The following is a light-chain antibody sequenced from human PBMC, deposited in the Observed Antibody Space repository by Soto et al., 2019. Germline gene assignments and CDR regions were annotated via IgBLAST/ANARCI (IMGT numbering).Light chain of an antibody. J-gene: IGLJ1*01. CDR2: EVS. CDR1: SSEVGADNY. Sequence: QSVLTQPASLSGSPGQSITISCTGVSSEVGADNYVSWYQQHPGKAPKLMIYEVSNRPSGVSDRFSGSKSGSTASLTISGLQADDEADYYCSSYTTNSAPFVFGTGTKVTVL. CDR3: SSYTTNSAPFV. V-gene: IGLV2-14*01.